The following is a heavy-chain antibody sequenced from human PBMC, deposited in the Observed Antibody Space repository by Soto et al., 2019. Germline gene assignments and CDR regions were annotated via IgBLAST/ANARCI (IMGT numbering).Heavy chain of an antibody. CDR2: ISSNGVSM. J-gene: IGHJ6*02. Sequence: PGGSLRLSCVASGFTFSDYYMTWIRQAPGKGLEWVSYISSNGVSMYYGDSVKGRFPISRDDAENSLHLQMNSLRAEDTAVYYCARLASLGHPYYFGMDVWGQGTTVTVSS. V-gene: IGHV3-11*01. CDR3: ARLASLGHPYYFGMDV. CDR1: GFTFSDYY.